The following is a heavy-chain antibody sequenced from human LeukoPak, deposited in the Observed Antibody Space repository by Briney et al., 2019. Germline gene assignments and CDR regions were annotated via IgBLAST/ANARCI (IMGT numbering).Heavy chain of an antibody. CDR1: GLSFSSFA. CDR2: IYSGGST. CDR3: AREWYYYGSGTFHMDV. J-gene: IGHJ6*03. V-gene: IGHV3-66*02. Sequence: PGGSLRLSCAASGLSFSSFAMSWVRQGPARGLEWVSVIYSGGSTYYADSVKGRFTISRDNSKNTLYLQMNSLRAEDTAVYYCAREWYYYGSGTFHMDVWGKGTTVTVSS. D-gene: IGHD3-10*01.